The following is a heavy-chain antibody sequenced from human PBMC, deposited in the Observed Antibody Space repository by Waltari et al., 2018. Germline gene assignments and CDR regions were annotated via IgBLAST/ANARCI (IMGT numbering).Heavy chain of an antibody. CDR3: ARQYSSLVLRVGYYFDY. CDR1: GGSISSSSYY. V-gene: IGHV4-39*07. J-gene: IGHJ4*02. CDR2: IYYSGST. D-gene: IGHD6-19*01. Sequence: QLQLQESGPGLVTPSETLSLTCTVSGGSISSSSYYWGWLRQPPGKGLEWIGSIYYSGSTYYNPSLKSRVTISVDTSKNQFSLKLSSVTAADTAVYYCARQYSSLVLRVGYYFDYWGQGTLVTVSS.